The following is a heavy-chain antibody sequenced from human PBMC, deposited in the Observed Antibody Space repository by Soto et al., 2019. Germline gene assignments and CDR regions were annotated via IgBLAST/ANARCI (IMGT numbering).Heavy chain of an antibody. CDR1: GFTFSSYS. CDR3: AREYYDILTGLNWFDP. Sequence: EVQLVESGGGLVQPGGSLRLSCAASGFTFSSYSMNWVRQAPGKGLEWVSYISSSSSTIYYADSVKGRFTISRDNAKNSLYLQMNSLREEDPAVDYCAREYYDILTGLNWFDPWGQGTLVTVSS. D-gene: IGHD3-9*01. V-gene: IGHV3-48*02. J-gene: IGHJ5*02. CDR2: ISSSSSTI.